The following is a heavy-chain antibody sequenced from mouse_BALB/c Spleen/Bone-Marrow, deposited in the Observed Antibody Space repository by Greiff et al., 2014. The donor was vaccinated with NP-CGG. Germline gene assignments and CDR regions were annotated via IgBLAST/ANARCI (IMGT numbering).Heavy chain of an antibody. Sequence: VQLQQSGAELVRPGVLVKLSCKASGFNIKDYFMHWVKQRPEQGLEWIGWIDPEIGNTLYDPKFQGKASITADTSSNTAYLQLSSLTSEDTAVYYCTRLFGTRDFDYWGQGTTLTVSS. CDR1: GFNIKDYF. D-gene: IGHD4-1*01. CDR2: IDPEIGNT. J-gene: IGHJ2*01. V-gene: IGHV14-1*02. CDR3: TRLFGTRDFDY.